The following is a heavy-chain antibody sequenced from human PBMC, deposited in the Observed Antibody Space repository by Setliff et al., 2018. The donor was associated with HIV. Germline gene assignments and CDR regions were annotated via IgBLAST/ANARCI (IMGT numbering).Heavy chain of an antibody. CDR2: VYFSGST. V-gene: IGHV4-59*01. CDR3: VRGGYSSTWYYYYYMDV. J-gene: IGHJ6*03. D-gene: IGHD6-13*01. CDR1: GGSLSNYY. Sequence: SETLSLTCTVPGGSLSNYYWSWIRQSPGKGLVWVGYVYFSGSTEYNPSLRGRVTISVDTSKNQLSLKLTSVTAADTAVYYCVRGGYSSTWYYYYYMDVWGKGTTVTVSS.